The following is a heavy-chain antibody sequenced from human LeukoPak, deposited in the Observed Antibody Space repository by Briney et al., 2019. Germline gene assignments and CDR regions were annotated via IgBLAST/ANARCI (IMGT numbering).Heavy chain of an antibody. D-gene: IGHD3-16*01. J-gene: IGHJ4*02. CDR2: IYTSGST. CDR1: GGSISSGSYY. Sequence: SQTLSLTCTVSGGSISSGSYYWSWIRQPAGKGLEWIGRIYTSGSTNYNPSLKSRVTISVDTSKNQFSLKLSSVTAADTAVYYCARGGDAYYFDYWGQGTLVTVSS. V-gene: IGHV4-61*02. CDR3: ARGGDAYYFDY.